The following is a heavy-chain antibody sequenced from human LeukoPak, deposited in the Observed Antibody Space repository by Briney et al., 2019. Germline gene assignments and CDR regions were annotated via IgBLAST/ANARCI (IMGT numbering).Heavy chain of an antibody. D-gene: IGHD6-6*01. CDR1: GXTFSSYG. J-gene: IGHJ4*02. CDR3: AREIGEYSRSLGEYFDY. V-gene: IGHV3-30*03. CDR2: ISYDGSNK. Sequence: GGSLRLSCAASGXTFSSYGMHWVRQAPGKGLEWVAVISYDGSNKYYADTVTGRFTISRDNSKNTLNLQMNSLRADDTAIYYCAREIGEYSRSLGEYFDYWGQGALVTVSS.